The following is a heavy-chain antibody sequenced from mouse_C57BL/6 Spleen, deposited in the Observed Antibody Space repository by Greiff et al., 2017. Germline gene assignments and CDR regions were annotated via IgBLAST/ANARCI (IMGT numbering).Heavy chain of an antibody. CDR3: ARAGNYGSSLFDY. CDR1: GYTFTSYW. CDR2: IDPSDSYT. Sequence: VQLKQPGAELVMPGASVKLSCKASGYTFTSYWMHWVKQRPGQGLEWIGEIDPSDSYTNYNQKFKGKSTLTVDKASSTAYMPLSSLTSEDSAVYYCARAGNYGSSLFDYWGQGTTLTVSS. D-gene: IGHD1-1*01. V-gene: IGHV1-69*01. J-gene: IGHJ2*01.